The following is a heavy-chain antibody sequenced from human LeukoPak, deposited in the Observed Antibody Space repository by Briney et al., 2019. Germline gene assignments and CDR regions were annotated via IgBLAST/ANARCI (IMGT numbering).Heavy chain of an antibody. Sequence: GGSLRLSCAASGFTFSDSWMTWVRQTPGKGLEFVANINQDGSVKNYVGSVKGRSAISRDNAKNSLYLQMNSLRADDTAIYYCARDPGSSSFDYWGQGTLVTVSS. D-gene: IGHD6-13*01. J-gene: IGHJ4*02. CDR3: ARDPGSSSFDY. CDR1: GFTFSDSW. CDR2: INQDGSVK. V-gene: IGHV3-7*01.